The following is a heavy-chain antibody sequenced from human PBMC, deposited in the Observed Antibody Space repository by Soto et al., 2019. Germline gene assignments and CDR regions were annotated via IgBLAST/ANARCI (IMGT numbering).Heavy chain of an antibody. J-gene: IGHJ2*01. CDR1: GGTFSNYA. V-gene: IGHV1-69*01. CDR2: IIPLTETP. D-gene: IGHD6-13*01. Sequence: QVQVVQSGAEVKKPGSSVKVSCKASGGTFSNYAISWVRQAPGHGLEWVGGIIPLTETPVYAQTVQGRLTITADEITSAAYMELSSLRSDDTVVSYCAIGSRNGWTCALWGHGTGVTVSS. CDR3: AIGSRNGWTCAL.